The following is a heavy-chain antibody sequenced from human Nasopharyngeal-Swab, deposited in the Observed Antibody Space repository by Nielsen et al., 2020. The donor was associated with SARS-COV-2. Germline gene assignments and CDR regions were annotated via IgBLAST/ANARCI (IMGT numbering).Heavy chain of an antibody. Sequence: SETLSLTCTVSGGSISSYYWSWIRQPPGKGLEWIGYIYYSGSTNYNPSLKSRVTISVGTSKNQFSLKLSSVTAAGPAGYYWGRGGWGNWFDPWGQGTLVTVSS. J-gene: IGHJ5*02. CDR1: GGSISSYY. V-gene: IGHV4-59*01. CDR2: IYYSGST. D-gene: IGHD3-16*01. CDR3: GRGGWGNWFDP.